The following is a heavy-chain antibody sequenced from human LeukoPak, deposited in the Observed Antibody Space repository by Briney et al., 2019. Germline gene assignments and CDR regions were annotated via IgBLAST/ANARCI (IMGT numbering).Heavy chain of an antibody. CDR3: ARAKKDTMVRGAHNWFDP. CDR2: IYYSGST. Sequence: SETLSLTCTVSGGSISSSSYYWGWIRQPPGKGLEWIGSIYYSGSTYYNPSLKSRVTISVDTSKNQFSLKLSSVTAADTAVYYCARAKKDTMVRGAHNWFDPWGQGTLVTVSS. V-gene: IGHV4-39*07. CDR1: GGSISSSSYY. J-gene: IGHJ5*02. D-gene: IGHD3-10*01.